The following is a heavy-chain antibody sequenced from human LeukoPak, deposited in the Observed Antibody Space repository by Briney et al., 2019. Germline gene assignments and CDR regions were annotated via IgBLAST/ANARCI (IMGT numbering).Heavy chain of an antibody. D-gene: IGHD5-18*01. CDR2: IWYDGSNK. CDR3: ARDRRGTGDSYGDY. V-gene: IGHV3-33*01. Sequence: GGSLRLSCAASGFTFSSYGMHWVRQAPGKGLEWVAVIWYDGSNKYYADSVKGRFTISRDNSKNTLYLQMNSLRAEDTAVYYCARDRRGTGDSYGDYWGQRTLVTVSS. J-gene: IGHJ4*02. CDR1: GFTFSSYG.